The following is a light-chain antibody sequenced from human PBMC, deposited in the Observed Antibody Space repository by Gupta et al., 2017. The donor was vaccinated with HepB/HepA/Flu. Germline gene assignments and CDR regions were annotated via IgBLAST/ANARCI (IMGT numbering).Light chain of an antibody. J-gene: IGLJ1*01. V-gene: IGLV1-40*01. CDR1: SSNIGAGYD. CDR3: QSYDSSRSLV. Sequence: QSVLTQPPPVSGAQGQRVTISCTGSSSNIGAGYDVNWYQQHPATPHNLLIYDSNNRPAGVPARFSVSKSGTAASLTITVRQADDEADYYCQSYDSSRSLVFGPGTKVTVL. CDR2: DSN.